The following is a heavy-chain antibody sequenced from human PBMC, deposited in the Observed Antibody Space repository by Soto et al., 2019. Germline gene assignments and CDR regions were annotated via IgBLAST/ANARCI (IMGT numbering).Heavy chain of an antibody. Sequence: ETLSLTCTVSVGSISGYFWTWIRQPPGKGLEWIGYISHTGITNYNSSLKSRVTMSVDTSKNQFSLRVSSLTAADTAVYYCARKEYYFDYWGQGILVTVSS. J-gene: IGHJ4*02. CDR1: VGSISGYF. CDR2: ISHTGIT. CDR3: ARKEYYFDY. V-gene: IGHV4-59*01. D-gene: IGHD3-10*01.